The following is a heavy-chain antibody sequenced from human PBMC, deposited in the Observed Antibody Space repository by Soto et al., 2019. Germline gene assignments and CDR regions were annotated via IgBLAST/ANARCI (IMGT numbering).Heavy chain of an antibody. V-gene: IGHV3-30-3*01. CDR2: ISYDGSNK. J-gene: IGHJ3*02. D-gene: IGHD3-9*01. Sequence: GGSLRLSCAASGFTFSSYAMHWVRQAPGKGLEWVAVISYDGSNKYYADSVKGRFTISRDNSKNTLYLQVNSLRAEDTAVYYCARVRYYDILTGYYNAFDIWGQGTMVTVSS. CDR1: GFTFSSYA. CDR3: ARVRYYDILTGYYNAFDI.